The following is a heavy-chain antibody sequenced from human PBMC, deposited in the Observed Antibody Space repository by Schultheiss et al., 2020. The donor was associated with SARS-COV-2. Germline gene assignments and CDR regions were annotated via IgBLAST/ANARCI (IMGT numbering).Heavy chain of an antibody. Sequence: GGSLRLSCAASGFTFSNAWMSWVRQAPGKGLEYVSAISSNGGSTYYADSVKGRFTISRDNSNNTLSLQMNSLRADDTAVYYCAREGWTTVIIDGYYYGMDVWGQGTTVTVSS. CDR2: ISSNGGST. CDR3: AREGWTTVIIDGYYYGMDV. CDR1: GFTFSNAW. V-gene: IGHV3-64*04. D-gene: IGHD4-11*01. J-gene: IGHJ6*02.